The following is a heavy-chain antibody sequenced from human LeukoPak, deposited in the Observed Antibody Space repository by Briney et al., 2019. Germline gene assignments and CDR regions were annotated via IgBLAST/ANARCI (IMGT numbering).Heavy chain of an antibody. D-gene: IGHD4-17*01. Sequence: GGSLRLSCAASGFTFSSYWMSWVRQAPGKGLEWVANIKQDGSEKYYVDSVEGQFTISRDNAKNSLYLQMNSLRAEDTAVYYCARRPFYGDSYYFDYWGQGTLVTVSS. CDR3: ARRPFYGDSYYFDY. CDR1: GFTFSSYW. J-gene: IGHJ4*02. V-gene: IGHV3-7*03. CDR2: IKQDGSEK.